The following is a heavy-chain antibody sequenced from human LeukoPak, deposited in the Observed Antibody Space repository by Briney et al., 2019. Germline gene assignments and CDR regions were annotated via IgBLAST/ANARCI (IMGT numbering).Heavy chain of an antibody. CDR2: ISVYNGNT. CDR3: ARVGPKQSDLGYYFDY. V-gene: IGHV1-18*01. CDR1: GYTFTSYG. Sequence: ASVKVSCKASGYTFTSYGITWVRQAPGQGLGWMGWISVYNGNTKYAQKLQGRVTMTTDTSTSTAYMELRSLKSDDTAVYYCARVGPKQSDLGYYFDYWGQGTLVTVSS. J-gene: IGHJ4*02. D-gene: IGHD6-19*01.